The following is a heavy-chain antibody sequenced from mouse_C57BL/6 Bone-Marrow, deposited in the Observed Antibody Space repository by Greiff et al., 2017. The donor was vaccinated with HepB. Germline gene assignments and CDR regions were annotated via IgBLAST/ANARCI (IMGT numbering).Heavy chain of an antibody. CDR2: IWSGGST. CDR3: ASSTMVTAAWFAY. J-gene: IGHJ3*01. Sequence: VQLQQSGPGLVQPSQSLSITCTVSGFSLTSYGVHWVRQSPRKGLEWLGVIWSGGSTDYNAAFISRLSISKDNSKSQVFFKMNSLQADDTAIYYCASSTMVTAAWFAYWGQGTLVTVSA. V-gene: IGHV2-2*01. CDR1: GFSLTSYG. D-gene: IGHD2-2*01.